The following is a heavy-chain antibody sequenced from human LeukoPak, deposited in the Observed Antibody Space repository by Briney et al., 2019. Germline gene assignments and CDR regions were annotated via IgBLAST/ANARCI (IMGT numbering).Heavy chain of an antibody. V-gene: IGHV4-30-2*01. CDR2: IYHSGST. CDR3: ASVPDDSSGYYYSPYFDY. J-gene: IGHJ4*02. CDR1: GGSISSGGYS. Sequence: PSQTPSLTCAVSGGSISSGGYSWSWIRQPPGKGLEWIGYIYHSGSTYYNPSLKSRVTISVDRSKNQFSLKLSSVTAADTAVYYCASVPDDSSGYYYSPYFDYWGQGTLVTVSS. D-gene: IGHD3-22*01.